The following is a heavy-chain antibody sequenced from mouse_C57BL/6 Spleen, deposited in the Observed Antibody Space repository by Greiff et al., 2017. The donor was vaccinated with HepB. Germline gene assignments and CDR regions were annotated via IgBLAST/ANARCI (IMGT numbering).Heavy chain of an antibody. CDR3: ARKYYFDY. CDR2: IDPSDSYT. V-gene: IGHV1-59*01. J-gene: IGHJ2*01. Sequence: QVQLQQPGAELVRPGPSVKLSCKASGYTFTSYWMHWVKQRPGQGLEWIGVIDPSDSYTNYNQKFKGKATLTVDTSSSTAYMQLSSLTSEDSAVYYCARKYYFDYWGQGTTLTVSS. CDR1: GYTFTSYW.